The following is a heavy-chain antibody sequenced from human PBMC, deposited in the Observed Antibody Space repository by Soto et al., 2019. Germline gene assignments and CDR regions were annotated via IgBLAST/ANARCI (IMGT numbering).Heavy chain of an antibody. V-gene: IGHV3-33*01. CDR3: ARDSADFWSDYYPPGGWFDP. Sequence: GGSLRLSCASSGVTFISYGMHWVRQAPGKGLEWVAVIWYDGSNKYYADSVKGRFTISRDNSKNTLYLQMNSLRAEDTAVYYCARDSADFWSDYYPPGGWFDPWGQGTLVTVSS. CDR1: GVTFISYG. J-gene: IGHJ5*02. D-gene: IGHD3-3*01. CDR2: IWYDGSNK.